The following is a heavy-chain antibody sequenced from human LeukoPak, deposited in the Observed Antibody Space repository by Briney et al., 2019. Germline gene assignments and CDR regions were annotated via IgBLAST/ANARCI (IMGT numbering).Heavy chain of an antibody. V-gene: IGHV3-48*01. Sequence: GGSLRLSCAASGFTFTIFGLNWVRQAPGKVPEWVSYIDARSGITYYADSVQGRFTISRDNAQESVFLQMNSLRADDTAVYCCARTYDFGRGPPGDAFDNWGPGTLVTVSS. D-gene: IGHD3-3*01. CDR1: GFTFTIFG. CDR3: ARTYDFGRGPPGDAFDN. J-gene: IGHJ3*02. CDR2: IDARSGIT.